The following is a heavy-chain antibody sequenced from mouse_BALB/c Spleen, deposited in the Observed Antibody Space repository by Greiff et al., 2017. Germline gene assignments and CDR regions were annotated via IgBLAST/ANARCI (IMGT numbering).Heavy chain of an antibody. J-gene: IGHJ2*01. CDR2: IRSKSNNYAT. CDR1: GFTFNTNA. D-gene: IGHD2-14*01. V-gene: IGHV10S3*01. Sequence: EVQLVETGGGLVQPKGSLKLSCAASGFTFNTNAMNWVRQAPGKGLEWVARIRSKSNNYATYYADSVKDRFTISRDDSQSMLYLQMNNLKTEDTAMYYCVRDGHYRYDYFDYWGQGTTLTVSS. CDR3: VRDGHYRYDYFDY.